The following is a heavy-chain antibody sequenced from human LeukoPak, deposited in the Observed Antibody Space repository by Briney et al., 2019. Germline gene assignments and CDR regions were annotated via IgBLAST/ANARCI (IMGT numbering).Heavy chain of an antibody. V-gene: IGHV4-59*08. CDR2: ISDIGGI. CDR3: AGRAGTYYFDY. J-gene: IGHJ4*02. Sequence: SETLSLTCTVSGGSISSYYWSWIRQPPGKGLEWIAYISDIGGINYNPSLKSRVTISVDTSKNQFSLKLRSVTAADTAVYYCAGRAGTYYFDYWGQGTLVTVSS. D-gene: IGHD1-14*01. CDR1: GGSISSYY.